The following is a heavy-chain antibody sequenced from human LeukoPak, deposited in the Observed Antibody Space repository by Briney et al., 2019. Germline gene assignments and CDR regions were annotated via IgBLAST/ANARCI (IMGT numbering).Heavy chain of an antibody. Sequence: SETLSLTCTVSGGSISSYYWSWIRQPPGKGLEWIGYIYYSGSSNYHPFLGSRVTISLDTSKNQFSLKLKSVTAADTGMYHCARYDRGLFFFDNWGQGTLVTVSS. CDR3: ARYDRGLFFFDN. CDR2: IYYSGSS. V-gene: IGHV4-59*08. CDR1: GGSISSYY. D-gene: IGHD1-14*01. J-gene: IGHJ4*02.